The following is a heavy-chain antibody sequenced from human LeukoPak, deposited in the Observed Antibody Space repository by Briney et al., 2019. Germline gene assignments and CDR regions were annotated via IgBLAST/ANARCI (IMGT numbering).Heavy chain of an antibody. CDR2: ISGSGGST. D-gene: IGHD3-22*01. CDR3: AKSVYYDGSGYYSYYYGMDV. V-gene: IGHV3-23*01. J-gene: IGHJ6*02. CDR1: GFTFSSYA. Sequence: GGSLRLSCAASGFTFSSYAMSWVRQAPGKGLEWVSAISGSGGSTYYADSVKGRFTISRDNSKNTLYLQMNSLRAEDTAVYYCAKSVYYDGSGYYSYYYGMDVWGQGTTVTVSS.